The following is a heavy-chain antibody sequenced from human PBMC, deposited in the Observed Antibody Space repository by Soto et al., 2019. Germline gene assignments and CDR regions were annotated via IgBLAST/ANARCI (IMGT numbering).Heavy chain of an antibody. CDR2: IYYDGSNK. Sequence: QVHLVESGGGVVQPGRSLRLSCAASGFAFSAYGMHWVRQAPGKGLEWVAMIYYDGSNKYYADSVKGRFTISRDNSKNTLYLQMSSLRAEDTALYYGARVGGTVTSDYWGQGTLVTVSS. J-gene: IGHJ4*02. CDR1: GFAFSAYG. CDR3: ARVGGTVTSDY. D-gene: IGHD4-17*01. V-gene: IGHV3-33*01.